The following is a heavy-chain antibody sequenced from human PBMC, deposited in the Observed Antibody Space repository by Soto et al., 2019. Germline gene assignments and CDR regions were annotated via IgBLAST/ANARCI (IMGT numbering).Heavy chain of an antibody. D-gene: IGHD2-2*01. CDR1: GYTFTGYY. CDR3: ARERYQVISDGMDV. CDR2: INPQTGGT. J-gene: IGHJ6*02. V-gene: IGHV1-2*02. Sequence: ASVKVSCKASGYTFTGYYIHWVREAPGQGLEWMGWINPQTGGTSYAQKFQGRVTLSRDTSINTTYLELSRLTFDDAAVYFCARERYQVISDGMDVWGQGTTVTVSS.